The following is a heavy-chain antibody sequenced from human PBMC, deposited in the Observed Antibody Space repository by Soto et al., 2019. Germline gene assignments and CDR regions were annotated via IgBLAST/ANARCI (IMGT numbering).Heavy chain of an antibody. D-gene: IGHD6-6*01. CDR1: SDSMNSGGYY. J-gene: IGHJ6*02. Sequence: SETLSLTCSVSSDSMNSGGYYWSWIRQHPGEGLEWIGYIYSNGDTYYNPSLKSRVTISVDTSKNQFSLNLTSVTAADTAVYYCARRGGSSSGYYYYAMDVWGQGTTVTVS. CDR3: ARRGGSSSGYYYYAMDV. CDR2: IYSNGDT. V-gene: IGHV4-31*03.